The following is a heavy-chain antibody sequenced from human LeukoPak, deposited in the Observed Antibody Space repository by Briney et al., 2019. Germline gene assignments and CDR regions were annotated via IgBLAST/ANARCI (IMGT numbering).Heavy chain of an antibody. D-gene: IGHD2-21*02. J-gene: IGHJ4*02. Sequence: ASVKVSCMASGYSFTSFGLSWVRQAPGQGPEWMGCISAASGSTNYAQKFQDRVTMTTDTSTTTVYMELRSLRSDDTAVYYCAKEQEGTAIGGVFDYWGQGTVVTVSS. CDR2: ISAASGST. CDR1: GYSFTSFG. CDR3: AKEQEGTAIGGVFDY. V-gene: IGHV1-18*01.